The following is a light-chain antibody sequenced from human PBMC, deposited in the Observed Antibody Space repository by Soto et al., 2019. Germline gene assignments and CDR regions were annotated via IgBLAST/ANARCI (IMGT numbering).Light chain of an antibody. J-gene: IGKJ4*01. V-gene: IGKV3D-20*01. CDR3: QQYASSPLT. Sequence: EIVLTQSPATLSLSPGERATLSCGASQSVGRDYLAWYQQKPGLAPRLLIHGAYIRATGIPDRFSGSGSGTDFTLIINRLEPEDFAVYYCQQYASSPLTFGGGTEVEIK. CDR2: GAY. CDR1: QSVGRDY.